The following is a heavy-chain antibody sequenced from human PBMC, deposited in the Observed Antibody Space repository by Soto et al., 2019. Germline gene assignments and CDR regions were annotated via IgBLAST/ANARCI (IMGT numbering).Heavy chain of an antibody. D-gene: IGHD4-17*01. CDR1: GYTFTSYD. CDR2: MNPNSGNT. J-gene: IGHJ3*02. V-gene: IGHV1-8*01. Sequence: QVQLVQSGAEVKTPGASVKVSCKASGYTFTSYDNNWVRQATGQGLEWMGRMNPNSGNTGNAQKFQGRVTMTRNTSISTAYMELSSLRPAYTAVYYCASATVTSGDAFDIWGQGTMVTVSS. CDR3: ASATVTSGDAFDI.